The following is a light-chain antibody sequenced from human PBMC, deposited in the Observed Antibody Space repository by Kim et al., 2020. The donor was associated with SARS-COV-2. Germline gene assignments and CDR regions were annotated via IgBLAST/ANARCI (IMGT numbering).Light chain of an antibody. CDR2: LGS. V-gene: IGKV2-28*01. CDR3: MQALQTSIT. Sequence: IVMTQSPLSLPVTPGEPASISCRSSQSLLHSNGYNYLDWYLQKPGQSPQLLIYLGSNRASGVPDRFSGSGSDTDFTLKISRVEAEDVGVYYCMQALQTSITFGQGTRLEIK. J-gene: IGKJ5*01. CDR1: QSLLHSNGYNY.